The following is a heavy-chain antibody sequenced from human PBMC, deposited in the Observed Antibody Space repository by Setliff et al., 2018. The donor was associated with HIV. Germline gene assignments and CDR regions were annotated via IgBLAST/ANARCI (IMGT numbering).Heavy chain of an antibody. D-gene: IGHD3-10*01. V-gene: IGHV4-61*02. CDR3: ARDWVTRSNYYGSGSPWYFDF. J-gene: IGHJ2*01. Sequence: SETLSLTCSVSGGSISSGSYYWNWIRQPAGKGLEWIGRVYASAYSNYNPSLKSRVTMSVDTSQNQFSLKLRSVNAADTAVYYCARDWVTRSNYYGSGSPWYFDFWGRGILVTVSS. CDR1: GGSISSGSYY. CDR2: VYASAYS.